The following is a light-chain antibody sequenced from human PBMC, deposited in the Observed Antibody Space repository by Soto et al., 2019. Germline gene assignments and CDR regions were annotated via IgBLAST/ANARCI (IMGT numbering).Light chain of an antibody. CDR2: GAS. J-gene: IGKJ1*01. V-gene: IGKV3-15*01. Sequence: VMTMSKDILSVSPGGRATLSCRASQWVSSNLAWYQQKPGQAPRLLIYGASTSALVTPARFSGSGSGTEFTLMISCLHSEDFGLDRCPHYDNRLQTFAHGTKVDIK. CDR1: QWVSSN. CDR3: PHYDNRLQT.